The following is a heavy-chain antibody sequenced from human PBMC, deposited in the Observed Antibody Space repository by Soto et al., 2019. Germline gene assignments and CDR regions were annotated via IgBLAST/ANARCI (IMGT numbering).Heavy chain of an antibody. Sequence: GGSLRLSCAASGFTFSSYAMHWVRQAPGKGLEWVAVISYDGSNKYYADSVKGRFTISRDNSKDTLYLQMNSLRAEDTAVYYCARDRPGEQHYFDFWGQGILVTVSS. CDR2: ISYDGSNK. CDR1: GFTFSSYA. CDR3: ARDRPGEQHYFDF. J-gene: IGHJ4*02. V-gene: IGHV3-30-3*01. D-gene: IGHD6-6*01.